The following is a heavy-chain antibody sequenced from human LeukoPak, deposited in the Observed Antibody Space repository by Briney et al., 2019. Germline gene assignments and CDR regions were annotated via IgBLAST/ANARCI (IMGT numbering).Heavy chain of an antibody. V-gene: IGHV4-30-4*01. CDR3: AREGSGGELDY. CDR2: IYYSGST. Sequence: SQTLSLTCTVSGGSISSGGYYWGWLRQPPGQGLEWIGYIYYSGSTYYNPALNRRTTISVDTSKNQFSLKLSSVTAAHTAVYYCAREGSGGELDYWGQGTLVTVSS. CDR1: GGSISSGGYY. D-gene: IGHD6-25*01. J-gene: IGHJ4*02.